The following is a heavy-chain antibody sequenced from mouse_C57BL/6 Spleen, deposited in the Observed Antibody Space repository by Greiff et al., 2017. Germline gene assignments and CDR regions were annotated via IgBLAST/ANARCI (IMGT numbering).Heavy chain of an antibody. CDR2: FNPSTGGN. V-gene: IGHV1-42*01. CDR1: GYSFTGYY. J-gene: IGHJ4*01. Sequence: VKLKQPGLELVKPGVSVKISCKVLGYSFTGYYLNWVKQSPKKSLEWIGNFNPSTGGNTYNQKFKAKAALTVDKSSSTANMQLKSLTSEDSAVYYYARWDYYAMDYWGQGTSVTVSS. CDR3: ARWDYYAMDY.